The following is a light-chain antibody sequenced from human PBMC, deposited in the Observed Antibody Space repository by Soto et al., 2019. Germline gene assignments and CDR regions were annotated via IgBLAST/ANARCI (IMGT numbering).Light chain of an antibody. CDR2: SNN. Sequence: QSVLTQPLSASGTPGQRVAISCSGSSSNIGSQTVNWYQQQLPGTAPKLLIYSNNQRPSGVPDRFSGSKSGTSASLAISGLQSDDEADYYCATSDGRLNGWVFGGGTKLTVL. J-gene: IGLJ3*02. CDR1: SSNIGSQT. CDR3: ATSDGRLNGWV. V-gene: IGLV1-44*01.